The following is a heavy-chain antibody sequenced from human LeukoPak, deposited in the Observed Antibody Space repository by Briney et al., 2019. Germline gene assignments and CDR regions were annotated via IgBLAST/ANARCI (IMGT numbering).Heavy chain of an antibody. Sequence: PSETLSLTCTVSGGSISSYSWNWIRQPPGKGLEWIGYIYDSGSTNYNPSLKGRLTISVDTSKNQFSLKLSSVPAADTAVYYCARSSRDRGGVWFDPWGQGTLVTVSS. CDR2: IYDSGST. J-gene: IGHJ5*02. D-gene: IGHD3-16*01. V-gene: IGHV4-4*08. CDR3: ARSSRDRGGVWFDP. CDR1: GGSISSYS.